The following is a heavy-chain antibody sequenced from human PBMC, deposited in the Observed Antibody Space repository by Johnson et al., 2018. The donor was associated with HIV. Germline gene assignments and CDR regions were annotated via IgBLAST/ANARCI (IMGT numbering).Heavy chain of an antibody. Sequence: QLVESRGVLVQPGGSLRLSCAASGFTVSSNEMSWVRQAPGKGLEWVSSISGGSTYYADSRKGRFTISRDNSKNTLYLQMNSLRAEDTAVYYCAKDRGIGAHDGVDNWGQGTMVTVSA. D-gene: IGHD6-6*01. J-gene: IGHJ3*02. CDR1: GFTVSSNE. CDR3: AKDRGIGAHDGVDN. CDR2: ISGGST. V-gene: IGHV3-38-3*01.